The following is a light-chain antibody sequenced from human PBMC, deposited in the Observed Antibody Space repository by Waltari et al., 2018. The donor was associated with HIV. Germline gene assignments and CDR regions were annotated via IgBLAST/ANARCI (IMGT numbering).Light chain of an antibody. CDR1: YSHIGCNP. CDR2: NNN. J-gene: IGLJ2*01. CDR3: AAWDDSLNAHVL. V-gene: IGLV1-44*01. Sequence: QSVLTQPPPASGTPGQRVTIPSPRTYSHIGCNPVNCYQQLPGTAPKLLIYNNNRRPSGVSDRFSGSKSGTSASLAISGLQSEDEADYYCAAWDDSLNAHVLFGGGTKLTVL.